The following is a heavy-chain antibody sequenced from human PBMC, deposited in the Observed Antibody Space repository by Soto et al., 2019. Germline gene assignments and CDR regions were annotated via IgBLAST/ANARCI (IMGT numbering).Heavy chain of an antibody. CDR3: TGITWFRGMDV. V-gene: IGHV6-1*01. CDR1: GDSVSSNSAG. J-gene: IGHJ6*02. CDR2: TYYKSKWNN. Sequence: SQTLSLTCVISGDSVSSNSAGWNWVRQSPSRGLEWLGRTYYKSKWNNDYALSVKSRITINPDTSKNQFSLHLYSVTPEDTAVYYCTGITWFRGMDVWGQGTPVTVSS. D-gene: IGHD3-10*01.